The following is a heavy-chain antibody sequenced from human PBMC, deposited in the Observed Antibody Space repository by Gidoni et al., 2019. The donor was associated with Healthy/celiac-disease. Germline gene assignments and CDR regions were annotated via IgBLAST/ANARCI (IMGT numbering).Heavy chain of an antibody. CDR1: GCTFSSYA. Sequence: EVQLLESGGGLVQPGGSLRLSCAASGCTFSSYAMTWVRQAPGKGLEWVSAISGSVGSTYYADSVKGRFTISKDNSKNTLYLQMNSLRAEDTAVYYCAKREITMVRGVIMGKRKFDYWGQGTLVTVSS. CDR3: AKREITMVRGVIMGKRKFDY. D-gene: IGHD3-10*01. V-gene: IGHV3-23*01. J-gene: IGHJ4*02. CDR2: ISGSVGST.